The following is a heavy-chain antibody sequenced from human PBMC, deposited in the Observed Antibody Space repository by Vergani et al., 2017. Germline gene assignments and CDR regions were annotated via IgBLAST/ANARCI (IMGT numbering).Heavy chain of an antibody. CDR1: GFTFSSYS. J-gene: IGHJ3*02. CDR3: AGYSNYAEDAFDI. D-gene: IGHD4-11*01. CDR2: ISSSSSYI. V-gene: IGHV3-21*01. Sequence: EVQLVESGGGLVKPGGSLRLSCAASGFTFSSYSMNWVRQAPGKGLEWVSSISSSSSYIYYADSVKGRFTISRDNAKNSLYLQRNSLRAEDTAVYYCAGYSNYAEDAFDIWGQGTMVTVSS.